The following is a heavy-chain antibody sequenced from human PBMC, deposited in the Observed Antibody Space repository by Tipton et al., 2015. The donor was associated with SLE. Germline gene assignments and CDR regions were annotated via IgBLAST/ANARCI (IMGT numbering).Heavy chain of an antibody. J-gene: IGHJ1*01. CDR3: MQFIGPAGQGS. CDR1: GGSFSGYY. V-gene: IGHV4-34*01. CDR2: INHRGST. D-gene: IGHD2-2*01. Sequence: TLSLTCAVYGGSFSGYYWHWIRQPPGKGLEWIGEINHRGSTSYNPSLKTRVTISLDTSKNQFSLKLSSVSAGDTAVFYCMQFIGPAGQGSWGRGTLVTVSS.